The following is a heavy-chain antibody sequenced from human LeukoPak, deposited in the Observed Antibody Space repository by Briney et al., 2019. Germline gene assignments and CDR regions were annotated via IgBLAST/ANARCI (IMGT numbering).Heavy chain of an antibody. Sequence: PSETLSLTCTVSGDSITGYYWSWIWQSPGKGLEWIGYIYYSGSTNYSPSLKSRVTISVDTSKNQFSLKLSSLTAADTAVYYCARYWEDNIRSFDYWGQGTLVTVSS. CDR1: GDSITGYY. V-gene: IGHV4-59*01. J-gene: IGHJ4*02. D-gene: IGHD1-26*01. CDR3: ARYWEDNIRSFDY. CDR2: IYYSGST.